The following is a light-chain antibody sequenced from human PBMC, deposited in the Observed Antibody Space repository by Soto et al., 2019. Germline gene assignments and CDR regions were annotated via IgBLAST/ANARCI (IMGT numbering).Light chain of an antibody. CDR2: GNS. CDR3: QSYDSRLRGAI. V-gene: IGLV1-40*01. J-gene: IGLJ2*01. Sequence: QSVLTQPPSVSGAPGQRVTISCTGSSSNIGAGYDVHWYQQLPGTAPKLLIYGNSNRPSGVPDRFSGSKSGTSASLAITGRQAEDEADYYCQSYDSRLRGAIFGGGTKLTVL. CDR1: SSNIGAGYD.